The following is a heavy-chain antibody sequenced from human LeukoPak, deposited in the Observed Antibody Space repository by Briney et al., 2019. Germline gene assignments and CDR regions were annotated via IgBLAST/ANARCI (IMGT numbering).Heavy chain of an antibody. D-gene: IGHD2/OR15-2a*01. Sequence: GGSLRLSCAASGFTFNTYAIHWVRQAPGKGLEWVSSISSSSSYIYYADSVKGRFTISRDNAKNSLYLQMNSLRAEDTAVYYCARSFLLPDAFGIWGQGTMVTVSS. V-gene: IGHV3-21*01. CDR1: GFTFNTYA. CDR3: ARSFLLPDAFGI. J-gene: IGHJ3*02. CDR2: ISSSSSYI.